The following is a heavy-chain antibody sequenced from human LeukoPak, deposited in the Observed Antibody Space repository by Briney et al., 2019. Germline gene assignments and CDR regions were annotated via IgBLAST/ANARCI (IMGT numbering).Heavy chain of an antibody. Sequence: PGGSLRLSCAASGFTFSSYWMSWVRQAPGKGLEWVANIKQDGSEKYYVDSVKGRFTISRDNAKNSLYLQMNSLRAEDTAVYYCAREGPGKILTGYYYHPQPFDYWGQGTLVTVSS. CDR2: IKQDGSEK. V-gene: IGHV3-7*01. J-gene: IGHJ4*02. CDR1: GFTFSSYW. CDR3: AREGPGKILTGYYYHPQPFDY. D-gene: IGHD3-9*01.